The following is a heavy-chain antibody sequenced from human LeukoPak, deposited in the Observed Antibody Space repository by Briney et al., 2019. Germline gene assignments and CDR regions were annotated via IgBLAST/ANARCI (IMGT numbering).Heavy chain of an antibody. CDR1: GGSFSGYY. J-gene: IGHJ4*02. Sequence: NTSETLSLTCAVYGGSFSGYYWSWIRQPPGKGLEWIGYIYYSGSTNYNPSLKSRVTISVDTSKNQFSLKLSSVTAADTAVYYCARQEGSCYYDSSGCYYFDYWGQGTLVTVSS. D-gene: IGHD3-22*01. CDR2: IYYSGST. CDR3: ARQEGSCYYDSSGCYYFDY. V-gene: IGHV4-59*08.